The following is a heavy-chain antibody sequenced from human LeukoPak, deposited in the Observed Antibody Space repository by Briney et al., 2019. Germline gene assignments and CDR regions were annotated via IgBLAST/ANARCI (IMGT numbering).Heavy chain of an antibody. V-gene: IGHV3-74*01. Sequence: GGSLRLSCAASGFTFSSYWMHWVRQAPGKGLVWVSRINSDGSSTSYADSVKGRFTISRDNAKNTLYLQMNSLRAEDTAVYYCARAPSVAREVYWGQGTLVTVSS. J-gene: IGHJ4*02. CDR3: ARAPSVAREVY. CDR1: GFTFSSYW. D-gene: IGHD2-15*01. CDR2: INSDGSST.